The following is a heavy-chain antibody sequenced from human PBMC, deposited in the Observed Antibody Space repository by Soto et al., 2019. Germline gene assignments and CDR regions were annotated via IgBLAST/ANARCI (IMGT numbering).Heavy chain of an antibody. Sequence: ASETLSLTCAVYGGSFSGYYWNWIRQPPGKGLEWIGEIIHSGSTNYNPSLKSRVAISVDTSKNQFSLKLSSVTAADTAVYFCARSALGGYDRGAYFDYWGRGTLVTVSS. CDR3: ARSALGGYDRGAYFDY. D-gene: IGHD5-12*01. CDR1: GGSFSGYY. CDR2: IIHSGST. V-gene: IGHV4-34*12. J-gene: IGHJ4*02.